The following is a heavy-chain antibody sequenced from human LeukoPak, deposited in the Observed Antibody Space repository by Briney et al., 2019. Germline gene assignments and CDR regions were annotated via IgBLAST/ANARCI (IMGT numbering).Heavy chain of an antibody. V-gene: IGHV1-8*01. D-gene: IGHD2-21*02. CDR2: MNPNSGNT. CDR3: VRGDNVVSTATLPLRY. CDR1: GYTFTTHD. J-gene: IGHJ1*01. Sequence: ASVKVSCKASGYTFTTHDINWVRQAPGHGLEWLGWMNPNSGNTGYAQKFQGRVAMTRDSSIGTAYLELSSLSSDDTAVYFCVRGDNVVSTATLPLRYWGQGTLVAASS.